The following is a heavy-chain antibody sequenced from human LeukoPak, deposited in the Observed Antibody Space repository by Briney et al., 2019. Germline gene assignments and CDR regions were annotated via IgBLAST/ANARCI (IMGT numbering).Heavy chain of an antibody. CDR3: ARSRYIVVVPAAPRATWFDP. J-gene: IGHJ5*02. Sequence: SETLSLTCAVYGGSFSGYYSSWIRQTPGKGLEWIGEINHSGSTNYNPSLKSRVTISVDTSKHQFSLKLSSVTAADTAVYYCARSRYIVVVPAAPRATWFDPWGQGTLVTVSS. CDR2: INHSGST. CDR1: GGSFSGYY. D-gene: IGHD2-2*01. V-gene: IGHV4-34*01.